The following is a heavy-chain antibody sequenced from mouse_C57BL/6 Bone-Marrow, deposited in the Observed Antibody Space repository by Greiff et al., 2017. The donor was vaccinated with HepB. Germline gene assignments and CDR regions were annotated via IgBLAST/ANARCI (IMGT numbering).Heavy chain of an antibody. J-gene: IGHJ4*01. CDR1: GYTFTSYW. D-gene: IGHD1-1*01. Sequence: VQLQQPGAELVKPGASVKMSCKASGYTFTSYWITWVKQRPGQGLEWIGDIYPGSGSTNYNEKFKSKATLTVDTSSSTAYMQLSSLTSEDSAVYYCARGYGSSFYAMDYWGQGTSVTVSS. CDR2: IYPGSGST. CDR3: ARGYGSSFYAMDY. V-gene: IGHV1-55*01.